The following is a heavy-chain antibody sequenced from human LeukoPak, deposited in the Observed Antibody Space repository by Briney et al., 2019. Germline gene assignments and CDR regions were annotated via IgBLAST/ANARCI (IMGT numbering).Heavy chain of an antibody. CDR1: GGTFSSYA. D-gene: IGHD6-19*01. J-gene: IGHJ6*02. CDR3: ARGVAVANYYYGMDV. CDR2: IIPILGIA. Sequence: SVKVSCKASGGTFSSYAISWVRQAPGQGLEWMGRIIPILGIANYAQKFQGRVTITADKSTSTAYMELSSLRSEDTAVYYCARGVAVANYYYGMDVWGQGTTVTVSS. V-gene: IGHV1-69*04.